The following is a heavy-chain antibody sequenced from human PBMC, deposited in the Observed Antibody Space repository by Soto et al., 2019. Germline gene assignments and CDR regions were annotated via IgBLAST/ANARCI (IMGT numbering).Heavy chain of an antibody. J-gene: IGHJ6*02. Sequence: EVQLAQSGAEVRKPGATVKISCKVSGNTFSGYYIHWVRQAPGKGLEWMGLLAPEDGEADYGHSFQGRVTITADTSTKTAHMELRSLRSDDTAVYYCAPDPGIEVAGRDYYYGMDVWGQGTTVTVSS. CDR3: APDPGIEVAGRDYYYGMDV. D-gene: IGHD6-19*01. CDR2: LAPEDGEA. V-gene: IGHV1-69-2*01. CDR1: GNTFSGYY.